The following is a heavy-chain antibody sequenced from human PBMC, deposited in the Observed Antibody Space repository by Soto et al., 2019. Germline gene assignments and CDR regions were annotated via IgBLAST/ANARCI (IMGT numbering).Heavy chain of an antibody. D-gene: IGHD4-17*01. CDR1: GYRFTTYW. J-gene: IGHJ4*02. CDR3: ARRRCLDGSFDY. Sequence: GESLKISGKGSGYRFTTYWLGWVRQVPGKGLEWMGFIYPGESNTRYSPSFQGQVTISADKSISAAYLQWSSLKASDTAMYFCARRRCLDGSFDYWGRGTVVTVST. V-gene: IGHV5-51*01. CDR2: IYPGESNT.